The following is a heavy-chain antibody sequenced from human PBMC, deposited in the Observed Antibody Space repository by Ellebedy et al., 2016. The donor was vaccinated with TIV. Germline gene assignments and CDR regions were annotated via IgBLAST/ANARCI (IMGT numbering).Heavy chain of an antibody. CDR1: GYTFTSYG. D-gene: IGHD5-24*01. J-gene: IGHJ4*02. CDR2: ISAYNGNT. Sequence: AASVKVSCKASGYTFTSYGISWVRQAPGQGLEWMGWISAYNGNTNYAQKFQGIVTITADKSTSTAYMELSSLRSEDTAVYYCARGTRDGYNYVSDYWGQGTLVTVSS. CDR3: ARGTRDGYNYVSDY. V-gene: IGHV1-18*01.